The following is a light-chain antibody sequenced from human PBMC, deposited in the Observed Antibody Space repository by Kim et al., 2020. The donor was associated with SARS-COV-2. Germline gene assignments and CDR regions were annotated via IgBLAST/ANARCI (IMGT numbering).Light chain of an antibody. CDR3: QSYDSSLSLYV. CDR2: GNS. V-gene: IGLV1-40*01. J-gene: IGLJ1*01. CDR1: RSNSGAGYD. Sequence: GVTSSCTGGRSNSGAGYDVHWYHQLPGTAPKRLIYGNSNRPSGVPDRFSGSKSGTSAYLAITGLQAEDEADYYCQSYDSSLSLYVFGTGTKVTVL.